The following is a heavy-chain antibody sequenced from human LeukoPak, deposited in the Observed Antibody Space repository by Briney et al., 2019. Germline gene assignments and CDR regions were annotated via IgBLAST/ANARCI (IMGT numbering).Heavy chain of an antibody. CDR3: ARESLTWLQSRTSWFDP. J-gene: IGHJ5*02. Sequence: ASVKVSCKLSGYTLTELSIHWVRQAPGKGLEWMGWISAYNGNTNYAQKLQGRVTMTTDTSTSTAYMELRSLRSDDTAVYYCARESLTWLQSRTSWFDPWGQGTLVTVSS. CDR1: GYTLTELS. CDR2: ISAYNGNT. D-gene: IGHD5-24*01. V-gene: IGHV1-18*01.